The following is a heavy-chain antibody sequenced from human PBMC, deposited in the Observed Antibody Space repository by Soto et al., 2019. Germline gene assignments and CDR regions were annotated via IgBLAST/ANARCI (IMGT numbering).Heavy chain of an antibody. CDR1: GGSISSSSSY. CDR3: ARQGGRVGGNSPVLGCDY. CDR2: IYYSGST. D-gene: IGHD4-4*01. V-gene: IGHV4-39*01. Sequence: QLQLQESGPGLVKPSETLSLTCTVSGGSISSSSSYWGWIRQPPGKGLEWIGNIYYSGSTYYNPSLKSRVTISGDTSKNQFSLRLSAVTAADTAVYYCARQGGRVGGNSPVLGCDYWGQGTRVTVSS. J-gene: IGHJ4*02.